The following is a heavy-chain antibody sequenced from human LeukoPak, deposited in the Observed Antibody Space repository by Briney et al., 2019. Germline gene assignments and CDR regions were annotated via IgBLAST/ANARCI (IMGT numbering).Heavy chain of an antibody. CDR2: IIPIFGTP. J-gene: IGHJ4*02. CDR3: VRGPH. V-gene: IGHV1-69*05. Sequence: SVKVSCKASGGTFNHYAITWVRQAPGQGLECMGGIIPIFGTPKYAQKFQGRVTITTDESTNTGYMEVSSLGFEDTAVYYCVRGPHWGQGTPVTVSS. CDR1: GGTFNHYA.